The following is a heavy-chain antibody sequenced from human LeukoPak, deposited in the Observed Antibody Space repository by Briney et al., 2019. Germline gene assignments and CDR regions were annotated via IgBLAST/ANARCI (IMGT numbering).Heavy chain of an antibody. CDR3: AGGGTYGGGADY. CDR1: GGSISSYY. J-gene: IGHJ4*02. CDR2: IYTSGST. V-gene: IGHV4-4*07. Sequence: SETLSLTCTVSGGSISSYYWSWIRQPAGKGLEWIGRIYTSGSTNYNPSLKSRVTISVDTSKNQVSLKLNSVTAADTAVYYCAGGGTYGGGADYWGQGTLVTVSS. D-gene: IGHD1-26*01.